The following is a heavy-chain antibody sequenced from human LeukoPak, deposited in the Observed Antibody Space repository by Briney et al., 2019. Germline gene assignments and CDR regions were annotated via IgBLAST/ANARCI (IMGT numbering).Heavy chain of an antibody. Sequence: GESLKISCKGSGYSFNSYWIGWVRQMPGKGLEWMGIIYPGDSDTRYSPSFQGQVTISADKSISTAYLQWSSLKASDTAMYYCARGYCSGGSCIAFDPWGQGTLVTVSS. V-gene: IGHV5-51*01. D-gene: IGHD2-15*01. CDR1: GYSFNSYW. J-gene: IGHJ5*02. CDR2: IYPGDSDT. CDR3: ARGYCSGGSCIAFDP.